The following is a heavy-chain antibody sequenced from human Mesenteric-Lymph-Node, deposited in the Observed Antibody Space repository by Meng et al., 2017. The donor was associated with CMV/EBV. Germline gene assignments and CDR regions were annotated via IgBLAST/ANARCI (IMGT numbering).Heavy chain of an antibody. D-gene: IGHD3-10*01. J-gene: IGHJ2*01. CDR1: VGSGACC. CDR2: LSASGGA. V-gene: IGHV4-61*08. Sequence: VGSGACCWNWVRQPPGQGRESIACLSASGGAHQNHTLPSRITISVDTSRNQYSLKLSSVSAADAAVYYCTSSPGRGSGTYYRGCFDLWSRGTLVTVSS. CDR3: TSSPGRGSGTYYRGCFDL.